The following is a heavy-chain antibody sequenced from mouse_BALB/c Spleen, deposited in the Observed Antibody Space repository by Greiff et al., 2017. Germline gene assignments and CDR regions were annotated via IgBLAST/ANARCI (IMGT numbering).Heavy chain of an antibody. CDR2: IYPGSGST. CDR1: GYNFTSYW. D-gene: IGHD2-4*01. Sequence: VQLQQPGAELVKPGTSVKLSCKASGYNFTSYWINWVKLRPGQGLEWIGDIYPGSGSTNYNEKFKSKATLTVDTSSSTAYMQLSSLSSEDSALYYCAREDYDYAGWFAYWGQGTLVTVSA. V-gene: IGHV1-55*01. CDR3: AREDYDYAGWFAY. J-gene: IGHJ3*01.